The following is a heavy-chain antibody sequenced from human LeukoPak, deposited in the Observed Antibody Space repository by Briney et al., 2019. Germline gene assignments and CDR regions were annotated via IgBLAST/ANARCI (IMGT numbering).Heavy chain of an antibody. J-gene: IGHJ4*02. CDR2: IYYSGST. Sequence: PSETLSLTCTVSGGSISSSSYYWGWIRQPPGKGLEWIGSIYYSGSTYYNPSLKSRVTISVDTSKNQFSLKLSSVTAADTAVYYCARDPPQGSGSWGQGTLVTVSS. D-gene: IGHD3-10*01. CDR1: GGSISSSSYY. V-gene: IGHV4-39*07. CDR3: ARDPPQGSGS.